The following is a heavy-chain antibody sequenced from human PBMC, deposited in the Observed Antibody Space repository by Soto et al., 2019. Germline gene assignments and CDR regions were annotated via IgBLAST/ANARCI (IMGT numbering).Heavy chain of an antibody. J-gene: IGHJ4*02. CDR2: INPNSGGT. CDR1: GYTFTGYY. Sequence: ASVKVSCKASGYTFTGYYMHWVRQAPGQGLEWMGWINPNSGGTNYAQKFQGWVTMTRDTSISTAYMELSRLRSDDTAVYYCARGGGPQQLTPFDYWGQGTLVTVSS. D-gene: IGHD6-13*01. V-gene: IGHV1-2*04. CDR3: ARGGGPQQLTPFDY.